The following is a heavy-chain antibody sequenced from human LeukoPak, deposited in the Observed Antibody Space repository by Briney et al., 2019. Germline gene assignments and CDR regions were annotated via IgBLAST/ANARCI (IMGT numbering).Heavy chain of an antibody. V-gene: IGHV4-4*07. CDR2: IHTSGSA. J-gene: IGHJ5*02. Sequence: SETLSLTCTVSAASISSVYGSGIRQPAGKGVQWIGRIHTSGSANYNPSLKSRVTMSVDTSKNQFSLKLTSVTAADTAVYYCAREGPVAGPWGQGTLVTVSS. CDR3: AREGPVAGP. D-gene: IGHD6-13*01. CDR1: AASISSVY.